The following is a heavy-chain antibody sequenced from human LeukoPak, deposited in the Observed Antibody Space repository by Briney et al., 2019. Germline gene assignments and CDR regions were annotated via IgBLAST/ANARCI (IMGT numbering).Heavy chain of an antibody. CDR2: IYSGGGT. D-gene: IGHD3-22*01. Sequence: GGSLRLSCAASGFTVSSNYMSWVRQAPGKGLEWVSVIYSGGGTYYADSVKGRFTISRDNSKNTVYLQMKSLRAEDTAVYYCARDRDSSGYPLFDYWGQGTLVTVSS. J-gene: IGHJ4*02. V-gene: IGHV3-66*01. CDR3: ARDRDSSGYPLFDY. CDR1: GFTVSSNY.